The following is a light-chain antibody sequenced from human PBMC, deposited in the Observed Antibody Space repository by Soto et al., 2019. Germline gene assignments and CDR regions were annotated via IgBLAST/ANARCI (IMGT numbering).Light chain of an antibody. Sequence: QSVLTQPPSASGTPGQRVTISCTGRSSNIGAGYDVHWYQQLPGTAPKLLIYGNINRPSGVPDRFSGSKSGTSASLAITGLQAEDEADYYCQSYDSSLSGWVFGGGTKLTVL. CDR3: QSYDSSLSGWV. CDR1: SSNIGAGYD. V-gene: IGLV1-40*01. CDR2: GNI. J-gene: IGLJ3*02.